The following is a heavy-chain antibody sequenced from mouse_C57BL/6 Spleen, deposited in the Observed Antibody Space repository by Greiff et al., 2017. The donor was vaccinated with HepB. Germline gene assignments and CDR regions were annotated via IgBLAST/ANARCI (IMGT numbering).Heavy chain of an antibody. V-gene: IGHV1-81*01. CDR3: ARETGRGCFDY. Sequence: QVHLKQSGAELARPGASVKLSCKASGYTFTNYGISWVKQRTGQGLEWIGEIYPRSGNTYYNEKFKGKATLTADKSSSTAYMELRSLTSEDSAVYFCARETGRGCFDYWGQGTTLTVSS. J-gene: IGHJ2*01. D-gene: IGHD4-1*01. CDR2: IYPRSGNT. CDR1: GYTFTNYG.